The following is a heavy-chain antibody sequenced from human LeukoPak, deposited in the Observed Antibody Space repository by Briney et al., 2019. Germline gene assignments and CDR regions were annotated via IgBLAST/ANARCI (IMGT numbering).Heavy chain of an antibody. V-gene: IGHV3-23*01. D-gene: IGHD3-22*01. J-gene: IGHJ4*02. Sequence: GGTLRLSCAASGFTFSSYGMSWVRQAPGKGLEWVSAISGSGGSTYYADSVKGRFTISRDNSKNTLYLQMSSLRAEDTALYYCAKGEGYYDTSDYDYWGQGTLVTVSS. CDR3: AKGEGYYDTSDYDY. CDR1: GFTFSSYG. CDR2: ISGSGGST.